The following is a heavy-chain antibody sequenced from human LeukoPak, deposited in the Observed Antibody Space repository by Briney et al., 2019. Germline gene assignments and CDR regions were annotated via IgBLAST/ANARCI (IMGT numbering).Heavy chain of an antibody. CDR2: IYYSGST. D-gene: IGHD3-9*01. J-gene: IGHJ4*02. CDR1: GGSISGYH. V-gene: IGHV4-59*08. Sequence: SETLSLTCNVSGGSISGYHWSWIRQPPGKGLEWIGYIYYSGSTNYNPSLKSRVTISVDTSKNQFSLKLSSVTAADTAVYYCARSSPYYDIEYYFDYWGQGTLVTVSS. CDR3: ARSSPYYDIEYYFDY.